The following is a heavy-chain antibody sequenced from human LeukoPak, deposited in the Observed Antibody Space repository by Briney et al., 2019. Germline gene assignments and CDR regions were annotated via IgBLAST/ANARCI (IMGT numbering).Heavy chain of an antibody. J-gene: IGHJ4*02. Sequence: GGSLRLSCAASGFTFSSYAMHWVRQAPGKGLEWVAVISYDGSNKYYADSVKGRFTISRDNSKNTLYLQMNSLRAEDTAVYYCARDPVDCSSTGCYGGYFDYWGQGTLVTVSS. CDR3: ARDPVDCSSTGCYGGYFDY. CDR2: ISYDGSNK. D-gene: IGHD2-2*01. CDR1: GFTFSSYA. V-gene: IGHV3-30-3*01.